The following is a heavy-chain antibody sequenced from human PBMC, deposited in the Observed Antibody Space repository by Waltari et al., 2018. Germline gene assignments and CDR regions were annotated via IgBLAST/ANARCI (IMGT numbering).Heavy chain of an antibody. CDR2: IYYSGST. CDR3: ASSTVVHFDY. CDR1: GYSISSGYY. J-gene: IGHJ4*02. V-gene: IGHV4-38-2*01. Sequence: QVQLQESGPGLVKPSETLSLTCAVSGYSISSGYYWGWIRQPPGKGLEWIGSIYYSGSTYYNPSLKSRVTISVDTSKNQFSLKLSSVTAADTAVYYCASSTVVHFDYWGQGTLVTVSS. D-gene: IGHD4-17*01.